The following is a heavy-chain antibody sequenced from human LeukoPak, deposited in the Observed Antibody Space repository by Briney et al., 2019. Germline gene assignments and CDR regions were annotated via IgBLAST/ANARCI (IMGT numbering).Heavy chain of an antibody. D-gene: IGHD3-3*01. CDR2: IKQDGSEK. J-gene: IGHJ3*02. CDR3: ARVAIFGAPRDAFDI. CDR1: GFTFSNYW. V-gene: IGHV3-7*01. Sequence: GGSLRLSCVASGFTFSNYWMSWVRQAPGKGLEWVANIKQDGSEKYYVDSVKGRFTISRDNAKNSLYLQMNSLRAEDTAVYYCARVAIFGAPRDAFDIWGQGTMVTVSS.